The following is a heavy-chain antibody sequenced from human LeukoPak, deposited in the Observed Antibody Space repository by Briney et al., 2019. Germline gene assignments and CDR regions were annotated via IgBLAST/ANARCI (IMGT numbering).Heavy chain of an antibody. CDR1: GFTFSSYG. D-gene: IGHD3-9*01. V-gene: IGHV3-30*18. CDR3: AKMSRYYDILTGYFEY. J-gene: IGHJ4*02. Sequence: GGSLRLSCAASGFTFSSYGMHWVRQAPGKGLEWVAVISYDGSNKYYADSVKGRFTISRDNSKNTLYLQMNSLRAEGTAVYYCAKMSRYYDILTGYFEYWGQGTLVTASS. CDR2: ISYDGSNK.